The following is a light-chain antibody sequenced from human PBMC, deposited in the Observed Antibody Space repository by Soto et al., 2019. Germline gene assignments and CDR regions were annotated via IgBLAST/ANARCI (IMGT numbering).Light chain of an antibody. V-gene: IGKV1-5*03. CDR1: QSISNR. J-gene: IGKJ1*01. Sequence: DIQMTQFPSTLSASVGDRVTITCRASQSISNRLAWFQQKSGEAPNLLIHKASSLESGVPSRFSGSGSGTEFTLTISSLQPDDFATYYYQQYNTYSWTFGQGTKVEIK. CDR3: QQYNTYSWT. CDR2: KAS.